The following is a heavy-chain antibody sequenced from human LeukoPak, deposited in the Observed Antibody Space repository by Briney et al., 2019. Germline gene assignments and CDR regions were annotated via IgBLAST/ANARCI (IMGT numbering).Heavy chain of an antibody. CDR3: AKDLSDYDFWSGYYSDAFDI. CDR1: GFAFSSYA. CDR2: ISGSGGST. Sequence: GGSLRPSCAASGFAFSSYAMSWVRQAPGKGLEWVSTISGSGGSTYYADSVKGRFTISRDNSKNTLYLQMNSLRAEDTAVYYCAKDLSDYDFWSGYYSDAFDIWGQGTMVTVSS. V-gene: IGHV3-23*01. J-gene: IGHJ3*02. D-gene: IGHD3-3*01.